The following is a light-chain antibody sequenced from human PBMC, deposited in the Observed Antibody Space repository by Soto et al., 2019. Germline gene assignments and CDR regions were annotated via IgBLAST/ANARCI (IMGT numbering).Light chain of an antibody. V-gene: IGKV3-11*01. CDR3: QQRSNWPQIN. Sequence: EIVMTQSPATLAVSPVQRAYLSCLASQSVSTTVAWYHQKPGQAPRLLVYGASNRATGIPDRFSGSGSGTDFTLTIRRLERADFAIYYCQQRSNWPQINVGKGQRLEIK. J-gene: IGKJ5*01. CDR2: GAS. CDR1: QSVSTT.